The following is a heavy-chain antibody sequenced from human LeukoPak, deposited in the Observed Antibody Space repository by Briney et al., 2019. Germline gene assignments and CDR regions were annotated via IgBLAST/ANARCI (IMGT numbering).Heavy chain of an antibody. CDR1: GYTFTGYY. Sequence: GASVKVSCKASGYTFTGYYMHWVRQAPGQGLEWMGWINPNSGGTNYAQKFQGRVTMTRDTSISTAYMELSRLRSDDTAVYYCARGLEWDIVVVVAATLNNWFDPWGQGTLVTVSS. CDR3: ARGLEWDIVVVVAATLNNWFDP. V-gene: IGHV1-2*02. D-gene: IGHD2-15*01. CDR2: INPNSGGT. J-gene: IGHJ5*02.